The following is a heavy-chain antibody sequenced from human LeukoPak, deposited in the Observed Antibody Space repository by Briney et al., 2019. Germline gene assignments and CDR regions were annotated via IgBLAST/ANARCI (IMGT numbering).Heavy chain of an antibody. CDR2: IYCSGST. V-gene: IGHV4-59*01. CDR3: ASLFSGTGAFDI. D-gene: IGHD3-10*01. Sequence: SETLSLTCTVSGGSISSYYWSWIRQPPGKGLEWIGYIYCSGSTNYNPSLKSRVTISVDTSKNQFSLKLSSVTAADTAVYYCASLFSGTGAFDIWGQGTMVTVSS. CDR1: GGSISSYY. J-gene: IGHJ3*02.